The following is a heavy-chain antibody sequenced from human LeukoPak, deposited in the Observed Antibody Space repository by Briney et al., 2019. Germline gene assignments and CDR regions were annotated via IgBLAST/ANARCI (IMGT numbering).Heavy chain of an antibody. J-gene: IGHJ4*02. D-gene: IGHD6-13*01. V-gene: IGHV1-46*01. Sequence: ASVKVSCKASGYTFTIYYMHWVRPPPGQGLEWMGRINPSGGTTSYAQNFQDRVTMTRDTSTTTAYMELSSLRSEDTAVYYCARTLAAAGTDYWGQGTLVTVSS. CDR3: ARTLAAAGTDY. CDR2: INPSGGTT. CDR1: GYTFTIYY.